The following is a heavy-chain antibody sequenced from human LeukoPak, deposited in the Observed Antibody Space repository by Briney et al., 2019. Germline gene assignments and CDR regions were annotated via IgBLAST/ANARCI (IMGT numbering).Heavy chain of an antibody. D-gene: IGHD3-10*01. Sequence: WGSLRLSCAASGFTFSSYWMSWVRQAPGKGLEWVANIKQDGSEKYYVDSVKGRFTISRDNAKNSLYLQFNSLRAEYTAVYYCARDPGDYYFDYWGQGTLVTVSS. J-gene: IGHJ4*02. CDR2: IKQDGSEK. CDR1: GFTFSSYW. CDR3: ARDPGDYYFDY. V-gene: IGHV3-7*01.